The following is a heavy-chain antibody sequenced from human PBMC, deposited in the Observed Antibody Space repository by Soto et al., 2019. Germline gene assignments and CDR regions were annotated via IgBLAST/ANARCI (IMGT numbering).Heavy chain of an antibody. CDR2: IDPSDSYT. Sequence: GESLKISCKGSGYSFTSYWISWVRQMPGKGLEWMGRIDPSDSYTNYSPSFQGHVTISADKSINTAYLQWSSLKASDTAMYYCARVIIEYSSSRSPLTRPTWFDPWGQGTLVTVSS. CDR1: GYSFTSYW. CDR3: ARVIIEYSSSRSPLTRPTWFDP. D-gene: IGHD6-6*01. V-gene: IGHV5-10-1*01. J-gene: IGHJ5*02.